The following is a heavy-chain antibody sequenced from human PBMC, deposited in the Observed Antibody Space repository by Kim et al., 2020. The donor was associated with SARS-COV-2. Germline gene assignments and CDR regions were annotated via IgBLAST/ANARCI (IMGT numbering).Heavy chain of an antibody. CDR3: ARGRLTTAGSRNRNWFDP. CDR2: INHSGST. D-gene: IGHD4-17*01. CDR1: GGSFSGYY. J-gene: IGHJ5*02. V-gene: IGHV4-34*01. Sequence: SETLSLTCAVYGGSFSGYYWSWIRQPPGNGLEWIGEINHSGSTNYNPSLKSRVTISVDTSKNQFSLKLSSVTAADTAVYYCARGRLTTAGSRNRNWFDPWGQGTLVTVSS.